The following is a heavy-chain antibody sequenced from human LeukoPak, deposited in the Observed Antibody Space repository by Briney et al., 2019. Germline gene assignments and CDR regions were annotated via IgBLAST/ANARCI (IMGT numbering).Heavy chain of an antibody. CDR3: ARGGSYVWGSYRLKSWFDP. V-gene: IGHV4-59*01. CDR2: IYYSGTT. D-gene: IGHD3-16*02. Sequence: SETLSLTCTVSGGSLSSYYWSWIRQPPGKGLEWIGYIYYSGTTNYNPSLKSRVTISVDTSKNQFSLKLSSVTAADTAVYYCARGGSYVWGSYRLKSWFDPWGQGTLVTVSS. J-gene: IGHJ5*02. CDR1: GGSLSSYY.